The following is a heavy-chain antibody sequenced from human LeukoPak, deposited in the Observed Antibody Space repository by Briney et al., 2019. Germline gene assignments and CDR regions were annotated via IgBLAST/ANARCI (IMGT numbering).Heavy chain of an antibody. J-gene: IGHJ4*02. CDR1: GFTFSSYW. CDR2: IKQDGSEK. Sequence: HPGGSLRPSCAASGFTFSSYWMSWVRQAPGKGLEWVANIKQDGSEKYYVDSVKGRFTISRDNAKNSLYLQMNSLRAEDTAVYYCARDFSPTVTTSPFDYWGQGTLVTVSS. D-gene: IGHD4-11*01. CDR3: ARDFSPTVTTSPFDY. V-gene: IGHV3-7*01.